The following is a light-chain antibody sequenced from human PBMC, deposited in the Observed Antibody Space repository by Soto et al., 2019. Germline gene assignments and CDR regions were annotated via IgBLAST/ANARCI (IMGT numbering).Light chain of an antibody. Sequence: DIQMTQSPSSLSASVGDRVTITCRASRSISSYLNWYQQKPGKAPKLLIYAASSLQSGVPSRFSGSGSGTEFTHTISSLQPEDFATYYCQQSYSLPPTWTFGQGTKVEIK. J-gene: IGKJ1*01. CDR3: QQSYSLPPTWT. V-gene: IGKV1-39*01. CDR1: RSISSY. CDR2: AAS.